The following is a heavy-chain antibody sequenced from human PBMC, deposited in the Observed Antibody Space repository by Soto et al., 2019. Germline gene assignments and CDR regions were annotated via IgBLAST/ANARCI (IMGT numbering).Heavy chain of an antibody. J-gene: IGHJ4*02. CDR1: GGPIASSTHH. Sequence: QLQLQESGPRLVKPSETLSLTCTVSGGPIASSTHHWGWVRQPPGKGLEWIGSIYYSGTTYYNPSLKSRVSISVDTSKNQFSLKLSSVTAADTAVFYCTRLFHWTDYYGSGSYYFDYWGQGTLVTVSS. D-gene: IGHD3-10*01. CDR3: TRLFHWTDYYGSGSYYFDY. V-gene: IGHV4-39*01. CDR2: IYYSGTT.